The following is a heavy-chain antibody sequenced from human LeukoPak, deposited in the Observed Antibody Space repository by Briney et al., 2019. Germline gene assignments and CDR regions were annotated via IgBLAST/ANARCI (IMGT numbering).Heavy chain of an antibody. CDR2: INWNGGST. CDR3: ASRHYYGSGSYYDY. Sequence: GGSLRLSCAASGFTFDDYGMSWVRQAPGKGLEWVSGINWNGGSTGYADSVKGRFTTSRDNAKNSLYLQMNSLRAEDTALYYCASRHYYGSGSYYDYWGQGTLVTVSS. J-gene: IGHJ4*02. D-gene: IGHD3-10*01. V-gene: IGHV3-20*04. CDR1: GFTFDDYG.